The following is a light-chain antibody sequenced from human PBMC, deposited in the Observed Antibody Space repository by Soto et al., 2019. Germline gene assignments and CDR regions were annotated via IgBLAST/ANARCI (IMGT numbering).Light chain of an antibody. CDR1: QSLVYGDGKTY. J-gene: IGKJ4*01. CDR3: QQRSSWPLT. CDR2: DAS. V-gene: IGKV3-11*01. Sequence: VLTQTPLSLSVTPGQPASMSCKSSQSLVYGDGKTYLYWYLQRRGQAPRLLIYDASNRATGIPTRFSGSGSGTDFSLTISSLEPEDFAVYYCQQRSSWPLTFGGGTKVDIK.